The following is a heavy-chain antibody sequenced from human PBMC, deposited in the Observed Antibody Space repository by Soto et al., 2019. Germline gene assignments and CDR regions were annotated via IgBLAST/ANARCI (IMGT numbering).Heavy chain of an antibody. CDR2: INHSGST. CDR3: ARERTITMVRGVIIPRPYYYMDV. Sequence: QVQLQQWGAGLLKPSETLSLTCAVYGGSFSGYYWSWIRQPPGKGLEWIGEINHSGSTNYNPSLKSRVTVSVDTSKNQFSLKLSSVTAADTAVYYCARERTITMVRGVIIPRPYYYMDVWGKGTTVTVSS. J-gene: IGHJ6*03. V-gene: IGHV4-34*01. D-gene: IGHD3-10*01. CDR1: GGSFSGYY.